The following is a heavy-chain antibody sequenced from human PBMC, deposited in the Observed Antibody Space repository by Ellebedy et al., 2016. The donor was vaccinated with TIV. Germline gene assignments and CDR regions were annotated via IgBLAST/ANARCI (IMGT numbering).Heavy chain of an antibody. CDR3: ARLHTSGPLDY. Sequence: GESLKISCKGSGYTFTTYWITWVRQMPGKGLEWMGVIHPRNSEVRYSPSFQGQVTISADKSTSTAYLQWSSLKASDTAMYYCARLHTSGPLDYWGQGTLVTVSS. J-gene: IGHJ4*02. V-gene: IGHV5-51*01. CDR1: GYTFTTYW. CDR2: IHPRNSEV. D-gene: IGHD2-15*01.